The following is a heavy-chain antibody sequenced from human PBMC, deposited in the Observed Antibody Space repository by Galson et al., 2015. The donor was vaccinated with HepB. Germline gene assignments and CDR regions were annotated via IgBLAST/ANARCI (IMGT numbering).Heavy chain of an antibody. V-gene: IGHV3-74*01. D-gene: IGHD5-24*01. Sequence: SLRLSCAASGFTFSSYWMHWVRQAPGKGLVWVSRINSDGTTTSYADSVKGRFTISRDSAKNTLFLQMNSLRAEDTAVYYCARHGLSAFDIWGQGTMVTVSS. CDR3: ARHGLSAFDI. CDR2: INSDGTTT. J-gene: IGHJ3*02. CDR1: GFTFSSYW.